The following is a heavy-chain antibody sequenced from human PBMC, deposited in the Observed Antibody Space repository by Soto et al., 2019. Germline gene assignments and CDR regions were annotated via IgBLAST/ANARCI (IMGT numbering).Heavy chain of an antibody. D-gene: IGHD4-17*01. Sequence: PGESLKISCKGSGYSFTSYWIGWVRQMPGKGLEGMGIIYPGDSDTRYSPSFQGQVTISADKSISTAYLQWSSLKASDTAMYYCAKDLGDYSLYYSYYGMDVWGQGTTVTVSS. CDR3: AKDLGDYSLYYSYYGMDV. CDR2: IYPGDSDT. CDR1: GYSFTSYW. J-gene: IGHJ6*02. V-gene: IGHV5-51*01.